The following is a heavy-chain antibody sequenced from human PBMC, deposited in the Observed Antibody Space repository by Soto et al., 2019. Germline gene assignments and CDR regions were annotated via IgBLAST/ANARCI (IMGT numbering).Heavy chain of an antibody. D-gene: IGHD6-13*01. CDR3: TTEGYDLDAYDI. CDR2: IKRKTDGGTT. V-gene: IGHV3-15*07. J-gene: IGHJ3*02. CDR1: GFTFSYAW. Sequence: EVQLVESGGGLVKPGGSLRLSCAASGFTFSYAWMNWVRQAPGKGLEWVGRIKRKTDGGTTDYAAPVKGRFTISRDDSKHTLYLQMNSLKTEDTAVYYCTTEGYDLDAYDIWGKGTMVIVSS.